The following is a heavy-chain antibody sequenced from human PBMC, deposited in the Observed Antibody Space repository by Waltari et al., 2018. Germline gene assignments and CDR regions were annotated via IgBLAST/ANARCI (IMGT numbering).Heavy chain of an antibody. J-gene: IGHJ4*02. Sequence: QVQLVESGGGVVQPGRSLRLSCAASGFTFSPYAMHWVRQAPGKGLEWVAVICYDGSNKYYADSVKGRFTISRDNSKNMLYLQMNSLRAEDTAVYNCARSVATAGIFDHWGQGTLVTVSS. CDR3: ARSVATAGIFDH. CDR2: ICYDGSNK. D-gene: IGHD6-13*01. V-gene: IGHV3-33*01. CDR1: GFTFSPYA.